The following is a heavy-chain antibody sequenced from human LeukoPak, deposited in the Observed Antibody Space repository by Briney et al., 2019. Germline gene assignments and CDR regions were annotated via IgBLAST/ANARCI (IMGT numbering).Heavy chain of an antibody. Sequence: PSETLSLTCTVSGGSISTRHWWSWVRQSPGKGLEWIGEIYHNGATNYNSSLKSRVTISVDTSKNQFSLRLSSVTAADTAVYYCARIPGVGPTSLTFDYWGQGTLVTVSS. D-gene: IGHD1-26*01. V-gene: IGHV4-4*02. J-gene: IGHJ4*02. CDR1: GGSISTRHW. CDR3: ARIPGVGPTSLTFDY. CDR2: IYHNGAT.